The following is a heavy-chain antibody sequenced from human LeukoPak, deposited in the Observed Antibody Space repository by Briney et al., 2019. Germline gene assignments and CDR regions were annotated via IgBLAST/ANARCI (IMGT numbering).Heavy chain of an antibody. D-gene: IGHD3-22*01. V-gene: IGHV4-31*03. CDR1: GGSISSGGYY. J-gene: IGHJ3*02. CDR2: IYYSGCT. CDR3: ARLTSGLHDAFDI. Sequence: SETLSLTCTVSGGSISSGGYYWSWIRQHPGKGLEWIGYIYYSGCTYYNPSLKSRVTISVDTSKNQFSLKLSSVTAADTAVYYCARLTSGLHDAFDIWGQGTMVTVSS.